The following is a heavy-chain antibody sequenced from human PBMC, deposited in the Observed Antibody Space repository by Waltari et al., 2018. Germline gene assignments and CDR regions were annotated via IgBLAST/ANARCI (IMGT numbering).Heavy chain of an antibody. CDR1: GYTFTGYY. J-gene: IGHJ4*02. CDR3: AIVRQYCSSTSCGPFDD. D-gene: IGHD2-2*01. V-gene: IGHV1-2*06. Sequence: QVQLVQSGAEVKKPGASVKVSCKASGYTFTGYYMHWVRQAPGQGLEWMGRINPNSGGTNYAQKLQGRVTMTRDTSISTAYMELSRLRSDDTAVYYCAIVRQYCSSTSCGPFDDWGQGTLVTVSS. CDR2: INPNSGGT.